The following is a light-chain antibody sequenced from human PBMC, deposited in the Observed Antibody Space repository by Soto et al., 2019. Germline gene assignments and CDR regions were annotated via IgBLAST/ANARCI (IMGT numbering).Light chain of an antibody. Sequence: QPPLTQSACVSASPGQSITISCTGTSSDVGGYNYDSWCQQHPGKAPKLMIYEVSSRPSGISNRFSDSKSGNTASLTISGLQAEDEADYYCSSYTSSNFWVFGEGTKVTVL. CDR3: SSYTSSNFWV. J-gene: IGLJ3*02. V-gene: IGLV2-14*01. CDR1: SSDVGGYNY. CDR2: EVS.